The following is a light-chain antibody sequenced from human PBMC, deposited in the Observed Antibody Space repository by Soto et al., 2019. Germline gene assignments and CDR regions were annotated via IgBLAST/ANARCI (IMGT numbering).Light chain of an antibody. V-gene: IGKV3-15*01. CDR2: GSF. J-gene: IGKJ5*01. Sequence: EIVMTQSPVTLSASPGESATLSCRASQSVDNNVAWYQQKPGQAPRLLIVGSFARATGIPARFSGSGSGSEFTLTISGLQSEDFAFYYCHQQNDSPPLPFG. CDR3: HQQNDSPPLP. CDR1: QSVDNN.